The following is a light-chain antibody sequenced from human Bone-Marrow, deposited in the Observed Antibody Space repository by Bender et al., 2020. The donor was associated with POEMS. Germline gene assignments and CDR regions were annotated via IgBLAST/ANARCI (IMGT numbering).Light chain of an antibody. J-gene: IGLJ3*02. CDR3: CSYGLPVM. V-gene: IGLV2-11*01. Sequence: QSVLTQTRSVYGSPGQSVVISCTGTNSDIGRYDYVSWYEQHRGKATNLIMYTVTQRPSGVPNRFSCSKSGVTASLTISNLQAEDEADYYCCSYGLPVMCGGGTKLTVL. CDR1: NSDIGRYDY. CDR2: TVT.